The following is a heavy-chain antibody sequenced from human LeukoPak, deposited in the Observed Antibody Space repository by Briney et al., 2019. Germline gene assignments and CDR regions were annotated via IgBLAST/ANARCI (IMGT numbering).Heavy chain of an antibody. CDR1: GGSINNYY. CDR2: IHYRGST. D-gene: IGHD3-10*01. J-gene: IGHJ4*02. V-gene: IGHV4-59*01. Sequence: SETLSLTCTVSGGSINNYYWSWIRQPPGKGLEWIGYIHYRGSTNYNPSLKSRVTVSVDTSKNQFSLKLSSVTAADTAVYYCARDYGAGNSQIFDYWGQGTLVTVSS. CDR3: ARDYGAGNSQIFDY.